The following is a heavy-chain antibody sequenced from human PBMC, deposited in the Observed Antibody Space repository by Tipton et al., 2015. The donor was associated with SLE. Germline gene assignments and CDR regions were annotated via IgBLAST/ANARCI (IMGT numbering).Heavy chain of an antibody. CDR2: INTNGRST. V-gene: IGHV3-74*01. CDR1: GFAVPSYP. D-gene: IGHD3-10*01. Sequence: SLRLSCAASGFAVPSYPMHWVPQAPGNGLVWVARINTNGRSTSHADSVQGRFTISSDNSKNTLFLQMGSLRAEDMAVYYCARVAPPSRGSGSYVDYWGQGTLVTVSS. J-gene: IGHJ4*02. CDR3: ARVAPPSRGSGSYVDY.